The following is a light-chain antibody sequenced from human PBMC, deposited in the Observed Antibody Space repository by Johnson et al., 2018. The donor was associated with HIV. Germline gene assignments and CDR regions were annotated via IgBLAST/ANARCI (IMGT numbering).Light chain of an antibody. Sequence: QSVLTQPPSVSAAPGQKVTISCSGSSSNIGNNYVSWYQQVPGAAPKLLIYDNNRRPSGIPDRFSGSTSGTSATLGITGLQNGDEADYYCGTWDSSLSVDNYVLGTGTKVTVL. J-gene: IGLJ1*01. CDR3: GTWDSSLSVDNYV. CDR1: SSNIGNNY. CDR2: DNN. V-gene: IGLV1-51*01.